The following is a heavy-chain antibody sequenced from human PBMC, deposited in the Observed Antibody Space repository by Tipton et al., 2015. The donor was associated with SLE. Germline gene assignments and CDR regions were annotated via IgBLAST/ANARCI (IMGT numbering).Heavy chain of an antibody. Sequence: SLRLSCAASGFTVSSNYMSWVRQAPGKGLEWVSVIYSGGSTYYADSVKGRFTISRDNSKNTLYLQMNSLRAEDTAVYYCAKLKFRTGGYFDYWGQGTLVTVSS. CDR3: AKLKFRTGGYFDY. CDR1: GFTVSSNY. V-gene: IGHV3-66*04. CDR2: IYSGGST. D-gene: IGHD3-16*01. J-gene: IGHJ4*02.